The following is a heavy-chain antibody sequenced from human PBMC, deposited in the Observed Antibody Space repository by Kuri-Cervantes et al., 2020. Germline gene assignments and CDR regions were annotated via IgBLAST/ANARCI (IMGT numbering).Heavy chain of an antibody. CDR3: ARELSTSGHYDPFDI. V-gene: IGHV3-30-3*01. J-gene: IGHJ3*02. CDR1: GFTFNIYA. CDR2: ISFDGSAK. Sequence: GESLKISCAASGFTFNIYAMHWVRQAPGKGLEWVALISFDGSAKFYAESVEGRFTISRDNSKNTLYLQTNSLTIEDTAVYYCARELSTSGHYDPFDIWGQGTMVTVSS. D-gene: IGHD3-22*01.